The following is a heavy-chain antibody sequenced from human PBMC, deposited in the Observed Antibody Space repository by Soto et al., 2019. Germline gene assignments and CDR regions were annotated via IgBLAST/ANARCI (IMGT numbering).Heavy chain of an antibody. Sequence: ASVKVSCKASGYTFTSYAMHWVRQAPGQRLEWMGWINAGNGNTKYSQKFQGRVTITRDTSASTAYMELSSLRSEDTAVYYCAREWSRAQWLARTYFQHWGQGTLVTVSS. CDR3: AREWSRAQWLARTYFQH. CDR2: INAGNGNT. V-gene: IGHV1-3*01. CDR1: GYTFTSYA. J-gene: IGHJ1*01. D-gene: IGHD6-19*01.